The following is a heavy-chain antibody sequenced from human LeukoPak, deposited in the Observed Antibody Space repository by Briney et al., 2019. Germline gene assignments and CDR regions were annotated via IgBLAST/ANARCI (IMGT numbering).Heavy chain of an antibody. CDR3: GRGFSIVPAGIPDY. J-gene: IGHJ4*02. D-gene: IGHD2-2*02. CDR1: GFTFSDYY. Sequence: PGGSLRLSCAASGFTFSDYYMSWIRQTPGEGLERVSYISSSGNIIYYADSVKDRFTISRDNAKNSLYLQMNSLRAEDTAVYYCGRGFSIVPAGIPDYWGLGTLVTVSS. CDR2: ISSSGNII. V-gene: IGHV3-11*04.